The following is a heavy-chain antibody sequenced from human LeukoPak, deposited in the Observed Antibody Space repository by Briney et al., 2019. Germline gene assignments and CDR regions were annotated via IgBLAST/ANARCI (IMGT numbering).Heavy chain of an antibody. CDR1: GFTFSDYY. D-gene: IGHD4/OR15-4a*01. Sequence: PGGSLRLSCAASGFTFSDYYMSWIRQAPGKGLEWVSYISSSGSTIYYADSVKGRFTISRDNSKNTLYLQMTSLRAEDTAVYYCARRAGAYSHPYDYWGQGTLVTVSS. CDR2: ISSSGSTI. CDR3: ARRAGAYSHPYDY. V-gene: IGHV3-11*01. J-gene: IGHJ4*02.